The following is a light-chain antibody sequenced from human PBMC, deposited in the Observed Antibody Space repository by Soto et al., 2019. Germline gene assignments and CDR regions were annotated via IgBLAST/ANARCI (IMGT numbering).Light chain of an antibody. V-gene: IGKV4-1*01. CDR2: WAS. Sequence: DIVMTQSPDSLAVSLGERATINCKSSQSVLYSSNNKNYLAWYQQKPGQPPKLLIYWASTREFGVPDRFSGSGSGTDITLTISSLQAEDVAAYYCQQYYSTPLTFGGGTKVEIK. CDR3: QQYYSTPLT. J-gene: IGKJ4*01. CDR1: QSVLYSSNNKNY.